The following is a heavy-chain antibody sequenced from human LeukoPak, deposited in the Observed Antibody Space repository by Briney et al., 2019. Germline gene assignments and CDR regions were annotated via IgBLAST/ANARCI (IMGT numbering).Heavy chain of an antibody. J-gene: IGHJ4*02. V-gene: IGHV3-43*01. CDR1: GFTFDDYT. Sequence: GGSLRLSYAASGFTFDDYTMHWVRQAPGKVLEWVSLISWDGGSTYYADSVKGRFTISRDNSKNSLYLQMNSLRTEDTALYYCAKDPHYYDSSGYFDYWGQGTLVTVSS. CDR3: AKDPHYYDSSGYFDY. D-gene: IGHD3-22*01. CDR2: ISWDGGST.